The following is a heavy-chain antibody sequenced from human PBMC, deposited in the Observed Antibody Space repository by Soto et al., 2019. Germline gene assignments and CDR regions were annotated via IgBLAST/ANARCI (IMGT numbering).Heavy chain of an antibody. Sequence: QVQLVESGGGVVQPGRSLRLSCAASGFTFSSYAMHWVRQAPGKGLEWVAVISYDGSNKYYADSVKGRFTISRDNSKNTLYVQMNSLRAEDTAVYYCARDPGAYCGGDCYLWYFDLWGRGTLVTVSS. J-gene: IGHJ2*01. V-gene: IGHV3-30-3*01. D-gene: IGHD2-21*02. CDR1: GFTFSSYA. CDR3: ARDPGAYCGGDCYLWYFDL. CDR2: ISYDGSNK.